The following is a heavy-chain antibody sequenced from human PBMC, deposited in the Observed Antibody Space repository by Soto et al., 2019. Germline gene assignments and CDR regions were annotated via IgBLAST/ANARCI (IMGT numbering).Heavy chain of an antibody. CDR1: GGTFSSYS. D-gene: IGHD6-6*01. Sequence: GASVKVSCKASGGTFSSYSISWVRQAPGQGLEWMGGIIPIFGTANYAQKFQGRVTITADESTSTAYMELSSLRSEDTAVYYCAREDPYSSSRNYYGMDVWGQGTTVTVS. CDR2: IIPIFGTA. CDR3: AREDPYSSSRNYYGMDV. V-gene: IGHV1-69*13. J-gene: IGHJ6*02.